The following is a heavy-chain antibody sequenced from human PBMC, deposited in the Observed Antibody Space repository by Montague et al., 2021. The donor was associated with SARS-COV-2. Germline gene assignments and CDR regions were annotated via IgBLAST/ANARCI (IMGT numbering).Heavy chain of an antibody. CDR2: IYNSGST. CDR3: ARDYGDYSYYYGLDV. J-gene: IGHJ6*02. D-gene: IGHD4-17*01. V-gene: IGHV4-61*09. Sequence: TLSLTCTVSGGSISSGGYYWSWIRQHAGKGLEWIGHIYNSGSTYYNPSLKSRVTMSVDTSKNQFSLKVSSVTAADTAVYYCARDYGDYSYYYGLDVWGPGTT. CDR1: GGSISSGGYY.